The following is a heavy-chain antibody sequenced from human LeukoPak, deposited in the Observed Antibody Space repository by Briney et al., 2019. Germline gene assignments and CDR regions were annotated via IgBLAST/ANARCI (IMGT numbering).Heavy chain of an antibody. J-gene: IGHJ3*02. CDR1: GGSISSYY. D-gene: IGHD3-22*01. CDR2: IYTSGST. Sequence: SETLSLTCTVSGGSISSYYWSWIRQPAGKGREWIGRIYTSGSTNYNPSLKSRVTMSVDTSKNQFSLKLSSVTAADTAVYYCARSAYYYDSSGYYWDAFDIWGQGTMVTVSS. V-gene: IGHV4-4*07. CDR3: ARSAYYYDSSGYYWDAFDI.